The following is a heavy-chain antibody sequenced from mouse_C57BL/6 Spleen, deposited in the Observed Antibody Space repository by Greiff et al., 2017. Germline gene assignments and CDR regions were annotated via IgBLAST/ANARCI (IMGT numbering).Heavy chain of an antibody. J-gene: IGHJ2*01. Sequence: EVKVEESGGGLVQPGGSMKLSCVASGFTFSNYWMNWVRQSPEKGLEWVAQIRLKSDNYATHYAESVKGRFTISRDDSKSSVYLQMNNLRAEDTGIYYCTEGPYYFDYWGQGTTLTVSS. V-gene: IGHV6-3*01. CDR3: TEGPYYFDY. CDR2: IRLKSDNYAT. CDR1: GFTFSNYW.